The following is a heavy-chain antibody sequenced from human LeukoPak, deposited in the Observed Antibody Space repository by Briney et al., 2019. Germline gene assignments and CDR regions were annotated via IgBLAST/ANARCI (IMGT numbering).Heavy chain of an antibody. J-gene: IGHJ4*02. D-gene: IGHD2-15*01. CDR2: ISYDGSNK. V-gene: IGHV3-30-3*01. CDR3: ARALVVVAATPDY. Sequence: GGSLRLSCAASGFTFSSYAMHWVRQAPGKGLXXXAVISYDGSNKYYADSVKGRFTISRDNSKNTLYLQMNSLRAEDTAVYYCARALVVVAATPDYWGQGTLVTVSS. CDR1: GFTFSSYA.